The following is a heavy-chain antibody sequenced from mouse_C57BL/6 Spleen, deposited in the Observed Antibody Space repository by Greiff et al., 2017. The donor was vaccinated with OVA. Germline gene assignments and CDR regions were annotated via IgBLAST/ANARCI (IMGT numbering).Heavy chain of an antibody. V-gene: IGHV1-61*01. CDR2: IYPSDSET. D-gene: IGHD2-10*02. Sequence: VQLQQPGAELVRPGSSVKLSCKASGYTFTSYWMDWVKQRPGQGLEWIGNIYPSDSETHYNQKFKDKATLTVDKSSSTAYMQLSSLTSEDSAVYYCAREEYGNYKYYAMDYWGQGTSVTVSS. CDR3: AREEYGNYKYYAMDY. J-gene: IGHJ4*01. CDR1: GYTFTSYW.